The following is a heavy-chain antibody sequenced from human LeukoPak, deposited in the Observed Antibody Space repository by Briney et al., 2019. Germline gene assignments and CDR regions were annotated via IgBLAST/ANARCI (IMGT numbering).Heavy chain of an antibody. D-gene: IGHD5-12*01. J-gene: IGHJ4*02. V-gene: IGHV1-18*01. CDR3: ARVRNSGFRYVDS. CDR2: ISAYNGNT. CDR1: GYTFTNYA. Sequence: ASVKVSCKASGYTFTNYAISWVRQAPGQGLEWVGWISAYNGNTNYAQKLQGRVTMTTDTSTSAAYMDLRSLRSDDTAVYYCARVRNSGFRYVDSWGQGTLVTVSS.